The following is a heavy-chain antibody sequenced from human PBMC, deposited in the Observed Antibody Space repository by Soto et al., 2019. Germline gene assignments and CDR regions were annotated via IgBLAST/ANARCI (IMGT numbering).Heavy chain of an antibody. V-gene: IGHV4-4*02. CDR1: GGSISGRNW. D-gene: IGHD3-22*01. CDR2: VFHSGDT. CDR3: ARLIYDSRLNYFYFDF. Sequence: PSETLSLTCVVSGGSISGRNWWSWVRQAPGKGLEWIGEVFHSGDTTYTPSLRSRVTISVDKSKSQFSLKLNSVTAADTAVYYCARLIYDSRLNYFYFDFWGQGALVTVSS. J-gene: IGHJ4*02.